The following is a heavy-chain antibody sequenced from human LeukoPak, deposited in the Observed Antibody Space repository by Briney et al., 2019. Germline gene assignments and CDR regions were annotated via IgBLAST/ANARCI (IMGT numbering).Heavy chain of an antibody. CDR2: IYTSGST. J-gene: IGHJ4*02. D-gene: IGHD3-22*01. V-gene: IGHV4-4*07. CDR3: AREGGYDSSGYNNY. Sequence: SETLCLTCTVSGGSISSYYWSWIRQPAGKGLEWIGRIYTSGSTNYNPSLKSRVTMSVDTSKNQFSLKLSSVTAADTAVYYCAREGGYDSSGYNNYWGQGTLVTVSS. CDR1: GGSISSYY.